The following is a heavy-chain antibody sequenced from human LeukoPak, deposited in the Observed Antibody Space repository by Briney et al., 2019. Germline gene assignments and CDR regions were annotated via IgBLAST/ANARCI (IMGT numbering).Heavy chain of an antibody. J-gene: IGHJ4*02. CDR1: GGSFGGYY. D-gene: IGHD6-13*01. CDR2: INHSGTT. V-gene: IGHV4-34*01. CDR3: ASSREYSSSWYHYFDH. Sequence: PSETLSLTCAVYGGSFGGYYWSRIRQPPGKGLEWIGEINHSGTTNYNPSLKSRVTISVDMSNNQFSLKLSSVTAADTAVYYCASSREYSSSWYHYFDHWGQGTLVTVSS.